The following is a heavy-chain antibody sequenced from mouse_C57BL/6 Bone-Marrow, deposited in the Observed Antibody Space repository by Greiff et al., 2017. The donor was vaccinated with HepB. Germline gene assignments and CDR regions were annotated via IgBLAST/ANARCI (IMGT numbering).Heavy chain of an antibody. J-gene: IGHJ3*01. Sequence: EVKLQQSGAELVRPGASVKLSCTASGFNIKDYYMHWVKQRPEQGLEWIGRIDPEDGDTEYAPKFQGKATMTADTSSNTAYLQLSSLTSEDTAVYYCTTCSSGYVRFAYWGQGTLVTVSA. CDR2: IDPEDGDT. CDR3: TTCSSGYVRFAY. CDR1: GFNIKDYY. D-gene: IGHD3-2*02. V-gene: IGHV14-1*01.